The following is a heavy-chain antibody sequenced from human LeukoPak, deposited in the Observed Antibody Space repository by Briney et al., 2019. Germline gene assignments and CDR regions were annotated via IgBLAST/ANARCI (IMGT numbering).Heavy chain of an antibody. J-gene: IGHJ4*02. CDR3: ERPRGGYYYDSSGPSDY. CDR1: GFTFSSYA. D-gene: IGHD3-22*01. Sequence: GGSLRLSCAASGFTFSSYAMSWVRQAPGKGLEWVSAISGSGGSTYYADSVKGRFTISRDNSKNTLYLQMNSLRAEDTAVYYCERPRGGYYYDSSGPSDYWGQGTLVTVSS. V-gene: IGHV3-23*01. CDR2: ISGSGGST.